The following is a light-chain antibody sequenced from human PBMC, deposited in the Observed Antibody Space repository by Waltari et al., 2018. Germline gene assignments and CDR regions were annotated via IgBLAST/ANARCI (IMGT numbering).Light chain of an antibody. J-gene: IGKJ3*01. Sequence: EIVLTQSPATLSLSPGERATLSCRASQSVSSSLAWYQQKPGQAPRLLIYGSSSRATGIPGRLSGSGYGTDFTLTISSLEPEDFAIYYCQQYSNWFTFGPGTKLDIK. CDR1: QSVSSS. CDR3: QQYSNWFT. CDR2: GSS. V-gene: IGKV3-15*01.